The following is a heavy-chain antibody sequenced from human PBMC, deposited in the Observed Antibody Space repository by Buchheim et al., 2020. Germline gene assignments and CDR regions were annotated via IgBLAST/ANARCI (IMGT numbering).Heavy chain of an antibody. V-gene: IGHV4-59*01. D-gene: IGHD3-22*01. Sequence: QVQLQESGPGLVKPSETLSLTCTVSGVSISSYYWRWIRQHPGKGLEWIGYLYYSGSTNYNPSLKSRVTISVDTSKNQFSLKLSSVTAADTGGYYGAIGGYYYGVRGYYCYGMDVWGQGTT. CDR1: GVSISSYY. J-gene: IGHJ6*02. CDR3: AIGGYYYGVRGYYCYGMDV. CDR2: LYYSGST.